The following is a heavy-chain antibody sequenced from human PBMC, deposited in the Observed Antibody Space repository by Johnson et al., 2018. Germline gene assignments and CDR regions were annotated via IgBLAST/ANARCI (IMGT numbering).Heavy chain of an antibody. D-gene: IGHD5-18*01. CDR2: LNWHGGST. J-gene: IGHJ6*02. V-gene: IGHV3-20*01. Sequence: VQLVQSGGGVVRPGGSLRLSCAASGFTFDDYGMSWVRQAPGKGLEWVAGLNWHGGSTGYADSVKGRFTISRDNAKNSLYLQMNSLRAEDTALYHCARGLGDTPKRYGMDVWGQGTTVTVSS. CDR1: GFTFDDYG. CDR3: ARGLGDTPKRYGMDV.